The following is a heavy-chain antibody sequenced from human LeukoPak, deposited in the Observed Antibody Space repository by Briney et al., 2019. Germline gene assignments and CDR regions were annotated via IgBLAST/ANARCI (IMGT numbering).Heavy chain of an antibody. CDR2: IYTSGST. CDR3: ARQNGIAARRDYFDY. D-gene: IGHD6-6*01. Sequence: SETLSLTCTVSGGSISSYYWSWIRQPAGKGLEWIGRIYTSGSTNHNPSLKSRVTMSVDTSKNQFSLKLSSVTAADTAVYYCARQNGIAARRDYFDYWGQGTLVTVSS. CDR1: GGSISSYY. V-gene: IGHV4-4*07. J-gene: IGHJ4*02.